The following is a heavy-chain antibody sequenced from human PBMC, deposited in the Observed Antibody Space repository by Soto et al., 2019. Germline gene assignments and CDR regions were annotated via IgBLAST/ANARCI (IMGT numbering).Heavy chain of an antibody. D-gene: IGHD2-8*01. CDR2: ISSSSSYT. Sequence: QVQLVESGGGLVKPGGSLRLSCAASGFTFSDYYMSWIRQAPGKGLEWVSYISSSSSYTNYADSVKGRFTISRDNAKNSLYLQMNSLRAEDTAVYYCARVVPVYAFFGGHHHGYFDPWGQGTLVTVSS. CDR3: ARVVPVYAFFGGHHHGYFDP. CDR1: GFTFSDYY. V-gene: IGHV3-11*06. J-gene: IGHJ5*02.